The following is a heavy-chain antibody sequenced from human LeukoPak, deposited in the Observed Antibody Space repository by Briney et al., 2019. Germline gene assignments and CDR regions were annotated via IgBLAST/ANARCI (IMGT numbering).Heavy chain of an antibody. CDR1: GGSVSSGSYS. J-gene: IGHJ4*02. D-gene: IGHD6-19*01. CDR3: ASGILAVAGTLTFDY. V-gene: IGHV4-61*01. Sequence: PSETLSLTCTVSGGSVSSGSYSWSWIRQPPGKTLEWIGYIYDTGNTNYHPSLKSRVTISIDTSKNQFSLKVSSVTAADTAVYYCASGILAVAGTLTFDYWGQGTLVTVSS. CDR2: IYDTGNT.